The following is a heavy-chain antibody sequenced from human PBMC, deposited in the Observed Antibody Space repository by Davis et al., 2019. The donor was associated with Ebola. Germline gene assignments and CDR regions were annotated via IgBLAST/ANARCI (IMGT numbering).Heavy chain of an antibody. Sequence: GESLKISCSASGFTFSVYYMHWVRLAPWTGLEYVSAISGNGVNTHYTDSVRGRFTVSRDNSKNTLYLQMSSLRAEDTAVYYCVKDLNRISAAGVWGQGTLVTVSS. CDR2: ISGNGVNT. V-gene: IGHV3-64D*06. CDR1: GFTFSVYY. J-gene: IGHJ1*01. CDR3: VKDLNRISAAGV. D-gene: IGHD6-13*01.